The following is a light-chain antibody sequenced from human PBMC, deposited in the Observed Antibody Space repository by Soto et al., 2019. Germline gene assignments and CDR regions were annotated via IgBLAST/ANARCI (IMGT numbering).Light chain of an antibody. CDR2: EVS. V-gene: IGLV2-8*01. CDR1: SSDVGCYNY. Sequence: QSVLTQPPSASGSPGQSVTISCTGTSSDVGCYNYVSWYQQHPGKAPKLMIYEVSKRPSGVPDRFSGSKSGNTASLTVSWLQAEDEAGYYCSSYVGTNSYVFGTGTKVTVL. CDR3: SSYVGTNSYV. J-gene: IGLJ1*01.